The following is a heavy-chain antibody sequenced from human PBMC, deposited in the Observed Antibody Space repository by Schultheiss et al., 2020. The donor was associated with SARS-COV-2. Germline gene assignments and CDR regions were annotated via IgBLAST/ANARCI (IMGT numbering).Heavy chain of an antibody. CDR1: GFTFSSYA. D-gene: IGHD6-6*01. CDR3: ALIAARSYYYGMDV. J-gene: IGHJ6*02. V-gene: IGHV3-30*04. CDR2: ISYDGSNK. Sequence: GSLRLSCAASGFTFSSYAMHWVRQAPGKGLEWVAVISYDGSNKYYADSVKGRFTISRDNSKNTLYLQMNSLRAEDTAVYYCALIAARSYYYGMDVWGQGTTVTVSS.